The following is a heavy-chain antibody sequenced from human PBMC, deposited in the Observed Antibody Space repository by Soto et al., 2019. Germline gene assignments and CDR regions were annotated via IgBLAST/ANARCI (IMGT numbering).Heavy chain of an antibody. J-gene: IGHJ6*02. Sequence: GVSLRLSCAASGFTFSSYGIHWVRQAPGKGLERVAVIWYDGSNKYYADSVKGRFTISRDNSKNTLYLQMNSLRAEDTAVYYYARPSHDVSSGSSGMDAWGQGTTITVSS. CDR2: IWYDGSNK. CDR1: GFTFSSYG. CDR3: ARPSHDVSSGSSGMDA. V-gene: IGHV3-33*01. D-gene: IGHD3-3*01.